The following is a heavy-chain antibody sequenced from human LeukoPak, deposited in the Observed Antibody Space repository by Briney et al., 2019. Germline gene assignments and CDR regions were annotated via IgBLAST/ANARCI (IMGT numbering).Heavy chain of an antibody. CDR1: GITLSNYG. CDR3: AKRGVVIRVIRVGFHKEAYYFDS. J-gene: IGHJ4*02. Sequence: VGSLRPSCAVSGITLSNYGMSWVRQAPGQGLEWVAGISDRGGRTNYAESVKGRSTISRENSKNTLYLQMNSLRAQDTAVYFCAKRGVVIRVIRVGFHKEAYYFDSWGQGALVTVSS. V-gene: IGHV3-23*01. D-gene: IGHD3-10*01. CDR2: ISDRGGRT.